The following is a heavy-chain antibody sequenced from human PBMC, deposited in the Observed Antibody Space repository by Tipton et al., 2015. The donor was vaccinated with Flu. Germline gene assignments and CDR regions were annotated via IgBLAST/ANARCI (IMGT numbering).Heavy chain of an antibody. CDR3: AIGLGDY. CDR2: INHDGSEK. D-gene: IGHD3-16*01. CDR1: GFTFNQYW. J-gene: IGHJ4*02. V-gene: IGHV3-7*01. Sequence: SLRLSCATSGFTFNQYWMNWVRQAPGKGLEWVANINHDGSEKEYVESVRGRFTISRDNAKNSLFLQMNNLRAEDTAVYYCAIGLGDYWGQGALVTASS.